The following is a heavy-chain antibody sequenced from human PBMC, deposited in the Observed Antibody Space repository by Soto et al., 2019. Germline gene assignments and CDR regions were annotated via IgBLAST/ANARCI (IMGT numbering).Heavy chain of an antibody. CDR2: ISDDGSNK. V-gene: IGHV3-30*18. CDR1: GFTFSSYV. J-gene: IGHJ4*01. D-gene: IGHD6-19*01. Sequence: QVQLVESGGGVVQPGRSLRLSCAASGFTFSSYVMHWVRQAPGRGLVWVAVISDDGSNKYYADSGKGRFTISRDNSKKTLSLQMNSRRAEDTAVYYCAKDAGWLVLRFMTPYYLVYWGDETLVTVAS. CDR3: AKDAGWLVLRFMTPYYLVY.